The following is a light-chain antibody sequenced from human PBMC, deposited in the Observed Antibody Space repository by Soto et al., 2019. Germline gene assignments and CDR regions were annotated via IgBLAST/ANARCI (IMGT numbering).Light chain of an antibody. CDR3: SSYTDSSTL. J-gene: IGLJ2*01. CDR1: SSDVGGYNF. Sequence: QSVLTQPASVSGSPGQSITISCTGTSSDVGGYNFVSWYQQHPGKAPKLMIYEVSHRPSDVSNRFSGSKSGNTASLTISGLQAEDEADYYCSSYTDSSTLFGGGTKLTVL. CDR2: EVS. V-gene: IGLV2-14*01.